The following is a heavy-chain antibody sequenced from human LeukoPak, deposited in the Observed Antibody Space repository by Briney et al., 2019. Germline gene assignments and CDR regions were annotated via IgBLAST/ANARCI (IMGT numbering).Heavy chain of an antibody. J-gene: IGHJ4*02. D-gene: IGHD6-13*01. CDR3: ARAGYNSSWYYLDY. CDR1: GYTFTGYY. Sequence: GASVKVSCKASGYTFTGYYMHWVRQAPGQGLEWMGWINPDSGGTNYAQKFQGRVTITRDTSISTAYMEMSRLRSDDTAVYYCARAGYNSSWYYLDYWGQGALVTVSS. V-gene: IGHV1-2*02. CDR2: INPDSGGT.